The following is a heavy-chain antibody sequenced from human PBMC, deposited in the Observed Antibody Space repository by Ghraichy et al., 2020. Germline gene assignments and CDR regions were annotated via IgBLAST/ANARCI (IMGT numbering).Heavy chain of an antibody. Sequence: SETLSLTCAVYGGSFSGYYWSWIRQPPGKGLEWIGEINHSGSTNYNPSLKSRVTISVDTSKNQFSLKLSSVTAADTAVYYCARGRITGTRSYYYYGMDVWGQGTTVTVSS. CDR1: GGSFSGYY. CDR3: ARGRITGTRSYYYYGMDV. V-gene: IGHV4-34*01. D-gene: IGHD1-7*01. J-gene: IGHJ6*02. CDR2: INHSGST.